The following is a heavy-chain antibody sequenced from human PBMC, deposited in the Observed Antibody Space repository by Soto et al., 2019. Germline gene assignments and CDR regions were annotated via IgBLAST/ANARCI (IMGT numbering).Heavy chain of an antibody. Sequence: QVQLVQSGAEVKKPGSSVKVSCKASGGTFSTYTVVWVRQIPGQGLEWMGRILPMLDITNSAQRFQGRVTMTADKSTSTAYLELTSLRSEDTAVYYCSLGSWSAETFDIWGRGTMVTVSS. D-gene: IGHD6-13*01. V-gene: IGHV1-69*02. CDR3: SLGSWSAETFDI. J-gene: IGHJ3*02. CDR1: GGTFSTYT. CDR2: ILPMLDIT.